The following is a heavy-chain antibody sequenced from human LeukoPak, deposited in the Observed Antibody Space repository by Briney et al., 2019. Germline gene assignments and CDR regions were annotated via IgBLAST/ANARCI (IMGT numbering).Heavy chain of an antibody. CDR2: IYSGGST. V-gene: IGHV3-53*01. Sequence: GGSLRLSCAASGFTVSSNYMSWVRQAPGKGLEWVSVIYSGGSTYYADSVKGRFTISRDNSKNTLYLQMNSLRAEDTAVYYCARDRDYYDSSGYGEDWGQGTLVTVSS. J-gene: IGHJ4*02. D-gene: IGHD3-22*01. CDR3: ARDRDYYDSSGYGED. CDR1: GFTVSSNY.